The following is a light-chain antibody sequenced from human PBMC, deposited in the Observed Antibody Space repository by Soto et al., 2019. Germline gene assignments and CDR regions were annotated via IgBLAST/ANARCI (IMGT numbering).Light chain of an antibody. Sequence: DIVMTQSPDSLAVSLGERATINCKPSQSVLYSSNNNNYIAWYQQKPGQPPKLIIYWASTRESGVPDRFSGSGSGTDFTLTISSLQAEDVAIYYCQQYYDTPSTFGQGTKVDSK. J-gene: IGKJ1*01. CDR2: WAS. CDR3: QQYYDTPST. V-gene: IGKV4-1*01. CDR1: QSVLYSSNNNNY.